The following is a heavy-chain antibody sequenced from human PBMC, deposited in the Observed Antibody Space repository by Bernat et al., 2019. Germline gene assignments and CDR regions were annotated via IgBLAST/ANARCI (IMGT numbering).Heavy chain of an antibody. CDR1: GFTFSSYA. J-gene: IGHJ4*02. CDR3: ARDPVNSGYDGVGVFDY. CDR2: ISYDGSNK. V-gene: IGHV3-30*01. Sequence: QVQLVESGGGVVQPGRSLRLSCAASGFTFSSYAMHCVRQAPGKGLEWVAVISYDGSNKYYADSVKGRFTISRDNSKNTLYLQMNSLRAEDTAVEYCARDPVNSGYDGVGVFDYWGQGTLVTVSS. D-gene: IGHD5-12*01.